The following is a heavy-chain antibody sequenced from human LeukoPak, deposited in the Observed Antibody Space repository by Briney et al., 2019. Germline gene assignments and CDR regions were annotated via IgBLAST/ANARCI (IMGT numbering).Heavy chain of an antibody. D-gene: IGHD3-22*01. CDR3: ATQPYDSSPGY. J-gene: IGHJ4*02. CDR1: GYTFTSYG. V-gene: IGHV1-24*01. Sequence: ASVKVSCKASGYTFTSYGISWVRQAPGKGLEWMGGFDPEDGETIYAQKFQGRVTMTEDTSTDTAYMELSSLRSEDTAVYYCATQPYDSSPGYWGQGTLVTVSS. CDR2: FDPEDGET.